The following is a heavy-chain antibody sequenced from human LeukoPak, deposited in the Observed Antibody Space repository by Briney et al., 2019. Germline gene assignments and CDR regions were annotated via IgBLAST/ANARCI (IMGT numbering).Heavy chain of an antibody. V-gene: IGHV4-39*07. D-gene: IGHD2-8*01. CDR3: VRDRLGYCSNGVCYGGFDL. CDR1: GGSISSSSYY. Sequence: ETLSLTCTVSGGSISSSSYYWGWVRQPPGRGLEWIGTIYNSGRTYYNPSLKSRVTISEKTSKKQFSLKLTSVTAADTAVYYCVRDRLGYCSNGVCYGGFDLWGQGTLVTVSS. CDR2: IYNSGRT. J-gene: IGHJ5*02.